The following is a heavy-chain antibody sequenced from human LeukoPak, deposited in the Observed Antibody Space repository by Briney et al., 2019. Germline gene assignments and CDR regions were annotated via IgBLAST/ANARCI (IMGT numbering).Heavy chain of an antibody. V-gene: IGHV3-48*03. CDR3: ARSFGFDP. CDR2: ISSSGTTI. Sequence: GGSLRLSCAASGFPFSTYEMNWVRQAPGKGLEWISYISSSGTTIFYADSVKGRFTIPRDNAKNSLFLQMDSLRVEDSAFYYCARSFGFDPWGQGTLVTVSS. J-gene: IGHJ5*02. CDR1: GFPFSTYE.